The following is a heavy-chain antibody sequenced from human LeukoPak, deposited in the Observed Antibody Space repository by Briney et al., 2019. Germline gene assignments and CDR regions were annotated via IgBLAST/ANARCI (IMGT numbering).Heavy chain of an antibody. V-gene: IGHV3-23*01. J-gene: IGHJ4*02. CDR1: GFTFSNYV. CDR3: AKDPGFYDSSGTPVYDY. CDR2: ISGSGGST. D-gene: IGHD3-22*01. Sequence: TGGSLRLSCAASGFTFSNYVMSWVRQAPGKGLEWVSAISGSGGSTYYADSVKGRFTISRANSKNTLYLQMNSLRAEDTAVYYCAKDPGFYDSSGTPVYDYWGQGTLVTVSS.